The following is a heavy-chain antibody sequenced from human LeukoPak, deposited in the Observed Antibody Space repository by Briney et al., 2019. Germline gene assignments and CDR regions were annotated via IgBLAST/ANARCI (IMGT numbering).Heavy chain of an antibody. CDR2: ISWISGSI. CDR1: GFTFDDYA. Sequence: PGGSLRLSCAASGFTFDDYAMHWVRQAPGKGLEWVSGISWISGSIGYADSVKGRFTVSRDNAKNTLFLQMNSLRAEDTAVYYCVGSVDTPFRFWGQGTLVTVSS. J-gene: IGHJ4*02. V-gene: IGHV3-9*01. CDR3: VGSVDTPFRF. D-gene: IGHD5-18*01.